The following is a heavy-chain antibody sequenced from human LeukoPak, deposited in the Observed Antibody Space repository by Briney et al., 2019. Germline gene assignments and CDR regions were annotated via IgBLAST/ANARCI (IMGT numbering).Heavy chain of an antibody. Sequence: GGSLRLSCAASGFTLSTFWMSWVRQAPGKGLEWVANIKQDESEKCYVDSVKGRFTISRDNAKNSLFLQMDSLRAEDTAVYYCARPRWLQFGPHDSWGQGTLVTVSS. CDR1: GFTLSTFW. J-gene: IGHJ4*02. V-gene: IGHV3-7*01. CDR3: ARPRWLQFGPHDS. CDR2: IKQDESEK. D-gene: IGHD5-24*01.